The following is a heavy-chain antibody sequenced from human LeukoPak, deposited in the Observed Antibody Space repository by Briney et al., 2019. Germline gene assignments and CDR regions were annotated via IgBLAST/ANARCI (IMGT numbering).Heavy chain of an antibody. CDR3: ARDRRITIFGVVSPPAFDP. D-gene: IGHD3-3*01. J-gene: IGHJ5*02. V-gene: IGHV7-4-1*02. CDR2: INTNTGNP. Sequence: GASVKVSCKASGYTFTSYAINWVRQAPGQGLEWMGWINTNTGNPTYAQGFTGRFVFSLDTSVSTAYLQISSLKAEDTAVYYCARDRRITIFGVVSPPAFDPWGQGTLVTVSS. CDR1: GYTFTSYA.